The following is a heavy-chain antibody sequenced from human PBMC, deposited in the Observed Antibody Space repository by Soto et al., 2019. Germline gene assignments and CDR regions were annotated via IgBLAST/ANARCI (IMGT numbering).Heavy chain of an antibody. J-gene: IGHJ4*02. CDR2: ISGSGGST. CDR3: ARDIAASRDFGY. V-gene: IGHV3-23*01. Sequence: GGSLRLSCAASGFTFSSYAMSWVRQAPGKGLEWVSAISGSGGSTYYADSVKGRFTISRDNSKNTLYLQMNSLRAEDTAVYYCARDIAASRDFGYWGQGTLVTVSS. D-gene: IGHD2-15*01. CDR1: GFTFSSYA.